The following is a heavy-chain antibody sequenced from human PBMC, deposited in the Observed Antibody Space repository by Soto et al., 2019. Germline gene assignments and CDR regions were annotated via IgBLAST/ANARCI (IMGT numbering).Heavy chain of an antibody. J-gene: IGHJ3*02. D-gene: IGHD3-22*01. CDR1: VSAFSSYS. CDR3: ARGPMIVVVIGAFDI. Sequence: PAETLSFTCTVSVSAFSSYSWSWIRQPPGKGLEWIGYIDYSGSTNYNPSLKSRVTISVDTSKNHFSLKLSSVTAADTAVYYCARGPMIVVVIGAFDIWGQGTMVTVSS. V-gene: IGHV4-59*01. CDR2: IDYSGST.